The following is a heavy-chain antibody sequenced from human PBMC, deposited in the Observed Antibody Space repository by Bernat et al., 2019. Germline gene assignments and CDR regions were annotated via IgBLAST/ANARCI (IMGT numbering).Heavy chain of an antibody. CDR1: GFTFSSYA. CDR3: AKRAGVGYWSGGKCFPLDY. Sequence: EVQLVESGGGLEQPGGSLRLSCAASGFTFSSYAMSWVRQAPGKGLEWVAAISGSGGTTYYGNAVEGRFTISRNNSKNPLYLQMDRLRAQDTAVYYCAKRAGVGYWSGGKCFPLDYRGPGTPVNVSS. J-gene: IGHJ4*02. CDR2: ISGSGGTT. V-gene: IGHV3-23*04. D-gene: IGHD2-15*01.